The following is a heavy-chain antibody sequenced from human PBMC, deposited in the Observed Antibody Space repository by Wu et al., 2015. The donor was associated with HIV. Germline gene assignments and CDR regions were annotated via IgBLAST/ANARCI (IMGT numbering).Heavy chain of an antibody. CDR2: INPNSGGT. CDR1: GYTFTGYY. D-gene: IGHD6-13*01. V-gene: IGHV1-2*02. CDR3: ARERIAAAGDYYYYYYGMDV. Sequence: QVQLVQSGAEVKKPGASVKVSCKASGYTFTGYYMHWVRQAPGQGLEWMGWINPNSGGTNYAQKFQGRVTMTRDTSISTAYMELSRLRSDDTAVYYCARERIAAAGDYYYYYYGMDVVGPRDPRSPSP. J-gene: IGHJ6*02.